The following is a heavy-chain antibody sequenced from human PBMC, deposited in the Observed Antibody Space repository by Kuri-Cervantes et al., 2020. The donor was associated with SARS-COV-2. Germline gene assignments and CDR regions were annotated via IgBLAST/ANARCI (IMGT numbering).Heavy chain of an antibody. Sequence: GGSLRLSCAASGFTFSSYSMNWVRQAPGKGLEWVSSISSSSSYIYYADSVKGRFTISRDNAKNSLYLQTNSLRAEDTAVYYCARDAVAAAGSEWFDPWGQGTLVTVSS. J-gene: IGHJ5*02. CDR1: GFTFSSYS. CDR2: ISSSSSYI. D-gene: IGHD6-13*01. CDR3: ARDAVAAAGSEWFDP. V-gene: IGHV3-21*01.